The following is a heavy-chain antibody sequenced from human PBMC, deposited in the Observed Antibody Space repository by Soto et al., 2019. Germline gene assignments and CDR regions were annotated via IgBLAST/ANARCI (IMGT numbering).Heavy chain of an antibody. CDR2: IYYSGST. CDR1: GGSISSYY. V-gene: IGHV4-59*01. Sequence: PSETLSLTCTVSGGSISSYYWSWIRQPPGKGLEWIGYIYYSGSTNYSPSLKSRVTISVDTSKNQFSLKLSSVTAADTAVYYCARDLELDSNWFDPWGQGTLVTVSS. D-gene: IGHD1-7*01. J-gene: IGHJ5*02. CDR3: ARDLELDSNWFDP.